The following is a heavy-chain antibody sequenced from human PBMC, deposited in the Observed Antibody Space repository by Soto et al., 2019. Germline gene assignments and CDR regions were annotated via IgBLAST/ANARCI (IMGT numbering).Heavy chain of an antibody. V-gene: IGHV3-30-3*01. CDR2: IKYDGSNK. J-gene: IGHJ6*02. CDR1: GFTFSSYA. Sequence: GESLRLSCAASGFTFSSYAMHWVRQAPGKGLEWVAVIKYDGSNKYYADPVKGRFTISRDNSKNTLYLQMNSSVTAADTAVYYCARVDRGSDLVEGYYYYYGMDVWGQGTPVTVSS. D-gene: IGHD5-12*01. CDR3: ARVDRGSDLVEGYYYYYGMDV.